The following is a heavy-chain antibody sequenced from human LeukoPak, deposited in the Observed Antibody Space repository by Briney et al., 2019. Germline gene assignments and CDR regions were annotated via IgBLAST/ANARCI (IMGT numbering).Heavy chain of an antibody. Sequence: GGSLRLSCAASGFTFSSYGMHWVRQAPGKGPEWVAFIRYDGTNKYYADSVKGRFTISRDNSKNTLFLQMNSLRAEDTAVYYCAKGYSCGIDYWGQGTLVTVSS. CDR3: AKGYSCGIDY. CDR1: GFTFSSYG. CDR2: IRYDGTNK. J-gene: IGHJ4*02. V-gene: IGHV3-30*02. D-gene: IGHD5-18*01.